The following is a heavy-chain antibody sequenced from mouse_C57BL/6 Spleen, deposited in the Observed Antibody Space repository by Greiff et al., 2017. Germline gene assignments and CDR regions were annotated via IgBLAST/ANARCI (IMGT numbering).Heavy chain of an antibody. CDR1: GYTFTDYE. CDR2: IDPETGGT. J-gene: IGHJ4*01. D-gene: IGHD1-1*01. CDR3: TRDYGSSASLYYAMDY. V-gene: IGHV1-15*01. Sequence: QVQLQQSGAELVRPGASVTLSCKASGYTFTDYEMHWVKQTPVHGLEWIGAIDPETGGTAYNQKFKGKAILTADKSSSTAYMALRNLTSEDSAVYYCTRDYGSSASLYYAMDYWGQGTSVTVSS.